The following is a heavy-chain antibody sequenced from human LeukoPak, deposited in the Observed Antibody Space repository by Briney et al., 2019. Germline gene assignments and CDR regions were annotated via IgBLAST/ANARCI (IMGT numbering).Heavy chain of an antibody. J-gene: IGHJ6*02. CDR1: GFTVSSNY. CDR3: ARAESGYSYGYIYYYGMDV. CDR2: IYSGGST. Sequence: GGSLRPSCAASGFTVSSNYMSWVRQAPGKGLEWVSVIYSGGSTYYADSAKGRFTISRDNSKNTLYLQMNSLRAEDTAVYYCARAESGYSYGYIYYYGMDVWGQGTTVTVSS. V-gene: IGHV3-53*01. D-gene: IGHD5-18*01.